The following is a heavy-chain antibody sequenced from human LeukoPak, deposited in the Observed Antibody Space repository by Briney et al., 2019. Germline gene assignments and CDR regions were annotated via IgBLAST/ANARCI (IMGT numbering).Heavy chain of an antibody. CDR2: IIPIFGTA. CDR3: ARVGDTENWFDP. D-gene: IGHD5-18*01. CDR1: GGTFSSYA. Sequence: GASVKVSCKASGGTFSSYAISWVRQAPGQGLEWMGGIIPIFGTANYAQKFQGRVTITADESTSTAYMELSSLRSEDTAVYYCARVGDTENWFDPWGQGTLATVSS. V-gene: IGHV1-69*13. J-gene: IGHJ5*02.